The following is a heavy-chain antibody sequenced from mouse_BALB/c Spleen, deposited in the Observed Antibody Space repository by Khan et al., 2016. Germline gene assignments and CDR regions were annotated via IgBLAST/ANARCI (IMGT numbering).Heavy chain of an antibody. CDR1: GYSITSGYY. CDR3: ARWERLRQAFPY. V-gene: IGHV3-6*02. CDR2: ISYDGSN. D-gene: IGHD2-4*01. J-gene: IGHJ3*01. Sequence: EVQLQESGPGLVNPSQSLSLTCSVTGYSITSGYYWNWIRQFPGNKLEWMGYISYDGSNNYNPSLKNRISITRDTSTNQFFLKLNSVTTEDTATYYWARWERLRQAFPYWGQWSLVTVSA.